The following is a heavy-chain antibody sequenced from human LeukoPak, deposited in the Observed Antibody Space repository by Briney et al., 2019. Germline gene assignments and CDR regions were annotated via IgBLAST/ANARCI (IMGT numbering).Heavy chain of an antibody. CDR3: ARGGFEEWSLNPPRI. Sequence: PGGSLRLSCAASGFAFSSYAMSWVRQAPGKGLEWVSTISGSGGYTYYADSVKGRFTISRDNSKNTLYLQMNSLRAEDTAVYYCARGGFEEWSLNPPRIWGQGTMVTVSS. D-gene: IGHD3-3*01. J-gene: IGHJ3*02. CDR1: GFAFSSYA. V-gene: IGHV3-23*01. CDR2: ISGSGGYT.